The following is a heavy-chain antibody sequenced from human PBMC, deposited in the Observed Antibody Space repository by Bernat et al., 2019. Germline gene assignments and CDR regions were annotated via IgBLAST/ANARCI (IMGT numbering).Heavy chain of an antibody. J-gene: IGHJ4*02. CDR3: AKGMTMGALYYFDC. D-gene: IGHD1-26*01. V-gene: IGHV3-23*01. CDR1: GFTFNRYA. CDR2: IIDNGGGT. Sequence: EVQLLESGGALVQPGGSLRLSCAASGFTFNRYAMNWVRQAPGKGLEWVATIIDNGGGTYYADSVKGQFTISRDNSKNTLYLQLNSLRADDTAVFFCAKGMTMGALYYFDCWGQGTLVTVSS.